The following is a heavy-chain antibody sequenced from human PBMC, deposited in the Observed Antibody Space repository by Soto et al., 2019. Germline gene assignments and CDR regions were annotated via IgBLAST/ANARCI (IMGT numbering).Heavy chain of an antibody. V-gene: IGHV3-33*01. CDR2: IWYDGSNK. D-gene: IGHD3-10*01. CDR1: GFTFSSYG. J-gene: IGHJ4*02. CDR3: ARAHPGIAQED. Sequence: QVHLVQSGGGVVQPGRSLRLSCGASGFTFSSYGIHWVRQAPGKGLEWVAFIWYDGSNKYYADSVKGRFTISRDNSKNMAYLQMNSLRAEDTGLYYCARAHPGIAQEDWGQGTPVTVSS.